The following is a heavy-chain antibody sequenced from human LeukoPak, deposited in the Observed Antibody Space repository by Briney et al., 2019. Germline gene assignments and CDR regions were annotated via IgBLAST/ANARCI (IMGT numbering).Heavy chain of an antibody. CDR3: ARVPPNYYDSSLDNWFDP. J-gene: IGHJ5*02. Sequence: SVKVSCKASGGTFSSYAISWVRQAPGQGLEWMGGIIPIFGTANYAQKFQGRVTITADESTSTAYMELSSLRSEDTAVYYCARVPPNYYDSSLDNWFDPWGQGTLVTVSS. V-gene: IGHV1-69*13. D-gene: IGHD3-22*01. CDR2: IIPIFGTA. CDR1: GGTFSSYA.